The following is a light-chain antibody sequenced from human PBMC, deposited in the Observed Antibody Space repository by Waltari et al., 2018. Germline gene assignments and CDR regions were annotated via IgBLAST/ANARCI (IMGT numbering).Light chain of an antibody. CDR3: QSFDIRLSGGVV. CDR1: SSNIGAGHD. J-gene: IGLJ3*02. Sequence: QSVLTQPPSMSGAPGQRVTISCTGRSSNIGAGHDVPWYQVFPGTAPKLLIYGNNNPPSGVPDRFSGSKSDTSASLAIGGLQAEDEADYYCQSFDIRLSGGVVFGGGTKVTVL. V-gene: IGLV1-40*01. CDR2: GNN.